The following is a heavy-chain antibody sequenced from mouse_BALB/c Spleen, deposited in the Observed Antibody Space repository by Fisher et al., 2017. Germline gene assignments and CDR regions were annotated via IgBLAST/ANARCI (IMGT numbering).Heavy chain of an antibody. CDR3: AMEGYYGYAMDY. J-gene: IGHJ4*01. V-gene: IGHV1-26*01. D-gene: IGHD1-1*01. Sequence: KFKGKATLTVDNSSSTAYMELRSLTSEDSAVYYCAMEGYYGYAMDYWGQGTSVTVSS.